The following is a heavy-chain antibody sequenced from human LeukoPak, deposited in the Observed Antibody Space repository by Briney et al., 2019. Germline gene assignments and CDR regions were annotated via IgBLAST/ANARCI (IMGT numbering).Heavy chain of an antibody. CDR3: ARVMYYYDSSGYTEVDAFDI. D-gene: IGHD3-22*01. J-gene: IGHJ3*02. Sequence: ASVKVSCKASGYTFTSYGISWVRQAPGQGLEWMGWISAYNGNTNYAQKLQGRVTMTTDTSTSTAYMELRSLRSDDTAVYYCARVMYYYDSSGYTEVDAFDIWGQGTMVTVSS. V-gene: IGHV1-18*01. CDR1: GYTFTSYG. CDR2: ISAYNGNT.